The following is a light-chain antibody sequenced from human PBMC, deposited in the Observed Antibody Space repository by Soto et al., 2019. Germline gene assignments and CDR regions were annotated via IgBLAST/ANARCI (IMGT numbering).Light chain of an antibody. CDR3: QQRSNWWT. Sequence: EIVLTQSPGTLSLSPGERATLSCRASESVRSSYLAWYQQKPGQAPRLIIYGASNRATGIPARFSGSGSGTDFTLTISSLEPEDFAVYYCQQRSNWWTFGQGTKVDIK. J-gene: IGKJ1*01. CDR1: ESVRSSY. V-gene: IGKV3-11*01. CDR2: GAS.